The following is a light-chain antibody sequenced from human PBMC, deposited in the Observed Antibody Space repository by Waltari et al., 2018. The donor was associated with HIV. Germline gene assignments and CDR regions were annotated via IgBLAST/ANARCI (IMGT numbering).Light chain of an antibody. CDR3: NSRDGRGKQVI. V-gene: IGLV3-19*01. J-gene: IGLJ2*01. CDR2: SNH. CDR1: SLRDSY. Sequence: SSQLTQDPAVTVALVQTVRITCQGDSLRDSYAGWYQQKTGQAPFLVFSSNHDRPSGIADLCCWSSAGSTASLTITGEQAEDEAEYYCNSRDGRGKQVIFGGGTRLTVL.